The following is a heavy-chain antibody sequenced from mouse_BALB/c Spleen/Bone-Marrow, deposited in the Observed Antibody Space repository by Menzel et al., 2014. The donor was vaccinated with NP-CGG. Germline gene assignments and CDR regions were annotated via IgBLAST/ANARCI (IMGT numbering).Heavy chain of an antibody. Sequence: LVETGTSVKISCKASGYSFTGYYIHWVKQTHGKSLEWIGYISCYNGATSYNQKFKGKATFTVDTSSTTAYIQFNSLTSEDSAVYYCARETTATYFDVWSAGTTVTVSS. J-gene: IGHJ1*01. CDR3: ARETTATYFDV. D-gene: IGHD1-2*01. V-gene: IGHV1S34*01. CDR2: ISCYNGAT. CDR1: GYSFTGYY.